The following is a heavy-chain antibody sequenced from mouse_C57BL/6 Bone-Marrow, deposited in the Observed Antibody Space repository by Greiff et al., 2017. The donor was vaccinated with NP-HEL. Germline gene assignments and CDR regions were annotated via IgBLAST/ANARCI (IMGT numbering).Heavy chain of an antibody. J-gene: IGHJ3*01. CDR3: ASALYYSKGTFAY. Sequence: QVQLKESGPGLVAPSQSLSITCTVSGFSLTSYGVDWVRQSPGKGLEWLGVIWGVGSTNYNSAPESRLSISKDNSKSQVFLKMNSLQTDDTAMYYCASALYYSKGTFAYWGQGTLVTVSA. D-gene: IGHD2-5*01. CDR2: IWGVGST. CDR1: GFSLTSYG. V-gene: IGHV2-6*01.